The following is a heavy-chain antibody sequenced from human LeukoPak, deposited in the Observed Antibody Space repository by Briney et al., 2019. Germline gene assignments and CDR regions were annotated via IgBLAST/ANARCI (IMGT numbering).Heavy chain of an antibody. V-gene: IGHV4-4*02. CDR3: TRGSIAYYYMDV. Sequence: SGTLSLTCAVSGGSISSSNWWSWVRQPPGKGLEWIGNIYYSGSTNYNPSLKSRVTISVDTSKNQFSLKLSSVTAADTAVYYCTRGSIAYYYMDVWGKGTTVTISS. CDR2: IYYSGST. J-gene: IGHJ6*03. D-gene: IGHD3-22*01. CDR1: GGSISSSNW.